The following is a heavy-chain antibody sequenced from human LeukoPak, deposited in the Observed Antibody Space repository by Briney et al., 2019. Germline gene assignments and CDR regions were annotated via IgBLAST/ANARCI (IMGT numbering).Heavy chain of an antibody. CDR3: AHRTGGKNNFDY. J-gene: IGHJ4*02. D-gene: IGHD3-16*01. V-gene: IGHV2-5*02. CDR2: IYWDDDK. Sequence: SGPTLVNPTQTLTLTCTFSGFSLSTNKVAVGWIRQPPGKALEWLAIIYWDDDKRYSPFLKSRLTITKDTSRNQVALTMTNMDPMDTATYYCAHRTGGKNNFDYWGQGTLVTVSS. CDR1: GFSLSTNKVA.